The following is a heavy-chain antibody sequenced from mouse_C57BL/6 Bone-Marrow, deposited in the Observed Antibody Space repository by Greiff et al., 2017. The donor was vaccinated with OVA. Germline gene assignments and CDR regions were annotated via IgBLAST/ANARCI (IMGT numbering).Heavy chain of an antibody. J-gene: IGHJ3*01. D-gene: IGHD2-5*01. CDR2: INPNNGGT. CDR3: ARGDSNYEGAY. V-gene: IGHV1-26*01. CDR1: GYTFTDYY. Sequence: VQLQQSGPELVKPGASVKISCKASGYTFTDYYMNWVKQSHGKSLEWIGDINPNNGGTSYNQKFKGKATLTVDKSSSTAYMELRSLTSEDSAVYYCARGDSNYEGAYWGQGTLVTVSA.